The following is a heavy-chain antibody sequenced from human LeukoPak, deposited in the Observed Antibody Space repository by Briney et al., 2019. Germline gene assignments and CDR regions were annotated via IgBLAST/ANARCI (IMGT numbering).Heavy chain of an antibody. CDR3: AGADKWNDVLDY. CDR1: GCSISSYY. V-gene: IGHV4-59*13. J-gene: IGHJ4*02. CDR2: IYYSGSP. Sequence: SETLSLTCTISGCSISSYYWSWIRQPPGKGLEWIGYIYYSGSPNYNPSLKSRVTISVDTSKNQFSLKLTSVTAADTAVYYCAGADKWNDVLDYWGQGTLVTVSS. D-gene: IGHD1-20*01.